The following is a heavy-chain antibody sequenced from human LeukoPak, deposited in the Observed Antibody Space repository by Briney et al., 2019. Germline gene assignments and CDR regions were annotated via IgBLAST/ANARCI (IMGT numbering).Heavy chain of an antibody. J-gene: IGHJ4*02. D-gene: IGHD2-21*02. CDR3: ARDSGYCGGDCYSAPFDY. CDR1: GFTFSSYS. CDR2: ISSSSSYI. Sequence: GGSLRLSCAGSGFTFSSYSMNWVRQAPGKGLEWVSSISSSSSYIYYADSVKGRFTISRDNAKNSLYLQMDSLRAEDTAVYYCARDSGYCGGDCYSAPFDYWGQGTLVTVSS. V-gene: IGHV3-21*01.